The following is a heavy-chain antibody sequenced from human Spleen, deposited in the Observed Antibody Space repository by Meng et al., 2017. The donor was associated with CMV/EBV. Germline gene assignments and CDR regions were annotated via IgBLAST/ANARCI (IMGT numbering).Heavy chain of an antibody. Sequence: SINGGNSYWGWISQPPGKGLEWIGNIYYGGTTYYNPSLKSRVTISVDASKNQFSLKLKSVTATDTAVYYCASGYRSSWYFQPWSYWGQGTLVTVSS. CDR1: SINGGNSY. D-gene: IGHD6-13*01. CDR3: ASGYRSSWYFQPWSY. CDR2: IYYGGTT. J-gene: IGHJ4*02. V-gene: IGHV4-39*01.